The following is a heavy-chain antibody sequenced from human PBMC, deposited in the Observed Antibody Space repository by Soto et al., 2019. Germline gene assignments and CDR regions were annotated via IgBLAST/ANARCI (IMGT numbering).Heavy chain of an antibody. CDR3: ARTPPIGGVIVNNWFDP. CDR2: IWYDGSNK. V-gene: IGHV3-33*01. D-gene: IGHD3-16*02. CDR1: GFTFSSYG. Sequence: GGSLRLSCAASGFTFSSYGMHWVRQAPGKGLEWVAVIWYDGSNKYYADSVKGRFTISRDNSKNTLYLQMNSPRAEDTAVYYCARTPPIGGVIVNNWFDPWGQGTLVPVSS. J-gene: IGHJ5*02.